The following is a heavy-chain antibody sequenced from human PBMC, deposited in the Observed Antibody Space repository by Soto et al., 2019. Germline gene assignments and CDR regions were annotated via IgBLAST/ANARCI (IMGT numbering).Heavy chain of an antibody. V-gene: IGHV3-11*01. D-gene: IGHD2-15*01. J-gene: IGHJ6*02. CDR3: ARVNCSGGSCSSTYYYYGMDV. Sequence: AGSLRLSCAASGFTFSDYYMSWIRQAPGKGLEWVSYISSSGNTIYYEDPVKGRFTISRDNAKNSLYLQMNSLRAEDSAVYYCARVNCSGGSCSSTYYYYGMDVRGQGTTVTV. CDR1: GFTFSDYY. CDR2: ISSSGNTI.